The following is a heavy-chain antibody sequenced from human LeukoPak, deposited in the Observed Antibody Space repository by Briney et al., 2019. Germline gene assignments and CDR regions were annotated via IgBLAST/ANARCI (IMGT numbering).Heavy chain of an antibody. J-gene: IGHJ4*02. Sequence: ASVKVSCKASGYTFTSYGISWVRQAPGQGLEWMGWFSAYNGNANYAQKLQGRVTMTTDTSTSTAYMELRSLRSDDTAVYYCARERARGVPYYYDSSGYEDYWGQGTLVTVSS. CDR2: FSAYNGNA. V-gene: IGHV1-18*01. CDR1: GYTFTSYG. CDR3: ARERARGVPYYYDSSGYEDY. D-gene: IGHD3-22*01.